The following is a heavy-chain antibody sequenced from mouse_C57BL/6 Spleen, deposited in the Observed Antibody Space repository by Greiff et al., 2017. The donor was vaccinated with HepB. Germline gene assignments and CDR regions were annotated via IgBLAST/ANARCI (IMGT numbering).Heavy chain of an antibody. CDR3: AREDYGSDY. D-gene: IGHD1-1*01. Sequence: EVQLQQSGPGLVKPSQSLSLTCSVTGYSITSGYYWNWVRQFPGNKLEWMGYISYDGSNNYNPSLNNRISITRDTSKNQFFLKLNSVTTEDTATYYCAREDYGSDYWGQGTTLTVSS. CDR1: GYSITSGYY. V-gene: IGHV3-6*01. J-gene: IGHJ2*01. CDR2: ISYDGSN.